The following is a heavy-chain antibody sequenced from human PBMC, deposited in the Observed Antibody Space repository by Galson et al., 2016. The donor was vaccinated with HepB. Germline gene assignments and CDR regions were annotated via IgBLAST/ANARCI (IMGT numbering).Heavy chain of an antibody. D-gene: IGHD7-27*01. J-gene: IGHJ4*02. CDR3: ARDLGGAGDN. CDR2: VNHGGSEK. Sequence: SLRLSCAASGFSFSSHGMSWVRQTPGKGLEWVATVNHGGSEKYYVDSVKGRFTISRDNAKNSLFLQMNSLRAEDTAVYYFARDLGGAGDNWGQGTLVTVSS. CDR1: GFSFSSHG. V-gene: IGHV3-7*01.